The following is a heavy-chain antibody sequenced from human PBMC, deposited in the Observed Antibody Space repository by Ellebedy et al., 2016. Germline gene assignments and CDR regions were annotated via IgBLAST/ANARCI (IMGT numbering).Heavy chain of an antibody. Sequence: GGSLRLSCAASGFTFSSYAMSWVRQAPGKGLEWVSTLTNSGGITYYADSVKGRFTISRDNSKNTLYLQVNSLRAEDTAVYYCAKDSGPGIAVAGRGYYFDYWGQGTLVTVSS. CDR1: GFTFSSYA. CDR2: LTNSGGIT. V-gene: IGHV3-23*01. J-gene: IGHJ4*02. D-gene: IGHD6-19*01. CDR3: AKDSGPGIAVAGRGYYFDY.